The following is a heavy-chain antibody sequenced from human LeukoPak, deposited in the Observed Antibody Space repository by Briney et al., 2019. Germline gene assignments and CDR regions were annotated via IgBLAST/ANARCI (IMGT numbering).Heavy chain of an antibody. D-gene: IGHD5-12*01. CDR3: AKYGESSGYDLGS. Sequence: GRSLRLSCAASGFTFSNYGMHCVRQAPGKGLEWVAVISYDGRNKFYGDSVKGRFTISRDNSKNTLDLQMSSLRPEDTAVYYCAKYGESSGYDLGSWGQGTLVSVSS. J-gene: IGHJ5*02. CDR1: GFTFSNYG. V-gene: IGHV3-30*18. CDR2: ISYDGRNK.